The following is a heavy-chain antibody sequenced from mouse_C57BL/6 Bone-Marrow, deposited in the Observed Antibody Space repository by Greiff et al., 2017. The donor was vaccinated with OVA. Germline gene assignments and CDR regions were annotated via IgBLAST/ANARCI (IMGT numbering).Heavy chain of an antibody. CDR3: ARQGYYGSSSWFAY. V-gene: IGHV5-6*01. Sequence: EVQRVESGGDLVKPGGSLKLSCAASGFTFSSYGMSWVRQTPDKRLEWVATISSGGSYTYYPDSVKGRFTISRDNAKNTLYLQMSSLKPEDTAMYYCARQGYYGSSSWFAYWGQGTLVTVSA. CDR2: ISSGGSYT. D-gene: IGHD1-1*01. CDR1: GFTFSSYG. J-gene: IGHJ3*01.